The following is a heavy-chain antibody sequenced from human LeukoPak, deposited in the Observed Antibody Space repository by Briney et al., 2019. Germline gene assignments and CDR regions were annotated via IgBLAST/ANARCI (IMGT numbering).Heavy chain of an antibody. J-gene: IGHJ4*02. CDR3: ARARGLWLLFGY. Sequence: GGSLRLSCAASGFTFSSYTMNWVRQAPGKGLEWVSSISTSSIYIYYADSVKGRFTISRDNAKNSLYLQMNSLRAEDTAVYYCARARGLWLLFGYWGQGTLVTVSS. CDR2: ISTSSIYI. D-gene: IGHD5-18*01. CDR1: GFTFSSYT. V-gene: IGHV3-21*01.